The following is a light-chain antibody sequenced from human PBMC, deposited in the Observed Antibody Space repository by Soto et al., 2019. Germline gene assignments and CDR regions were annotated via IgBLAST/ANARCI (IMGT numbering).Light chain of an antibody. J-gene: IGKJ1*01. CDR2: WAS. CDR3: QQYYTTPLT. V-gene: IGKV4-1*01. CDR1: QTLFHGSTS. Sequence: DIVMTQSPDSLAVSLGERATINCKSSQTLFHGSTSLAWYQQKPGQPPELLIYWASTRESGVPDRFSGSGSGTDFTLTSGSLQAEDAAVYYCQQYYTTPLTFGQGTKVEIK.